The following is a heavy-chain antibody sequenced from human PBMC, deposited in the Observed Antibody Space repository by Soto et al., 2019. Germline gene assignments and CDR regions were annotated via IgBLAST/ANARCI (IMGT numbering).Heavy chain of an antibody. CDR2: IIPIFGTA. CDR1: GGTFSSYA. CDR3: ARLRDYDILTGYYYYYGMDV. Sequence: SVKVSCKASGGTFSSYAISWVRQAPGQGLEWMGGIIPIFGTANYAQKFQGRVTITADESTSTAYMELSSLRSEDTAVYYCARLRDYDILTGYYYYYGMDVWGQGTTVTVSS. V-gene: IGHV1-69*13. D-gene: IGHD3-9*01. J-gene: IGHJ6*02.